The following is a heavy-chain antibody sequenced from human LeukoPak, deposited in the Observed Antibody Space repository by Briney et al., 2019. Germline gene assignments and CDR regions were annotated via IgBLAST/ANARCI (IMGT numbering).Heavy chain of an antibody. CDR2: ISPNSGGT. V-gene: IGHV1-2*06. Sequence: ASVKVSCKAPGYTFTGYYMHWVRQAPGQGLEWMGRISPNSGGTNYAQKFQGKVTMTRDTSISTAYMELSRLRSDDTAVYYCAREGDLGHQWLVRYFDYWGLGTLVTVSS. CDR1: GYTFTGYY. D-gene: IGHD6-19*01. J-gene: IGHJ4*02. CDR3: AREGDLGHQWLVRYFDY.